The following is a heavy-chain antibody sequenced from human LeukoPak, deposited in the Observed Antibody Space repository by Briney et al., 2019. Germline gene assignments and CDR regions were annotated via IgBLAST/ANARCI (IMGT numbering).Heavy chain of an antibody. J-gene: IGHJ6*03. CDR1: GLTFSIHW. CDR3: ARDLYSSSWYSYYYMDV. D-gene: IGHD6-13*01. V-gene: IGHV3-7*01. Sequence: PGGSLRLSCAASGLTFSIHWMNWVRQAPGKGLECVANINQDGSDKYYVDSVKGRFTISRDNAKNSLYLQMNSLRAEDTAVYYCARDLYSSSWYSYYYMDVWGKGTTVTVSS. CDR2: INQDGSDK.